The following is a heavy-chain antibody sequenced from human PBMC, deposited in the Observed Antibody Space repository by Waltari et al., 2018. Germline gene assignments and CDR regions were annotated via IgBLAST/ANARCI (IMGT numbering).Heavy chain of an antibody. J-gene: IGHJ4*02. CDR1: GFTFSSYA. D-gene: IGHD3-16*02. Sequence: EVQLVESGGGLVQPGGSLRLSCAASGFTFSSYAMSWIRQAPGKGLEWVSAISGSGGSTYYADSVKGRFTISRDNSKNTLYLQMNSLRAEDTAVYYCAKSFHHLYDYVWWSYRWGQGTLVTVSS. CDR3: AKSFHHLYDYVWWSYR. V-gene: IGHV3-23*04. CDR2: ISGSGGST.